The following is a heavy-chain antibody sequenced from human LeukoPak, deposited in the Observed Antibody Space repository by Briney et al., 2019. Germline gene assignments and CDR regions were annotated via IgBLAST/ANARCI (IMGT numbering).Heavy chain of an antibody. D-gene: IGHD3-10*01. CDR1: GYTFTGYY. CDR3: ARGYDYGSGSYYAPSPMDV. V-gene: IGHV1-2*06. Sequence: GASVKVSCKASGYTFTGYYMHWVRQAPGQGLEWMGRINPNSGGTNYAQKFQGRVTMTRDTSISTAYTELSRLRSDDTAVYYCARGYDYGSGSYYAPSPMDVWGKGTTVTVSS. CDR2: INPNSGGT. J-gene: IGHJ6*03.